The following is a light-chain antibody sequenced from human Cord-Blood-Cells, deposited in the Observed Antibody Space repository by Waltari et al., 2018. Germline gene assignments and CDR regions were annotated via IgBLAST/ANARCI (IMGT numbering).Light chain of an antibody. Sequence: QSALTQPASVSGSPGQSITISCTGTSSDVGSYNLFSWYQQHPGKAPKLMNYEGSKRPSGVSNRFYGSKSGNTASLTISGLQAEDEADYYCCSYAGSSTWVFGGGTKVTVL. CDR2: EGS. CDR1: SSDVGSYNL. J-gene: IGLJ3*02. V-gene: IGLV2-23*01. CDR3: CSYAGSSTWV.